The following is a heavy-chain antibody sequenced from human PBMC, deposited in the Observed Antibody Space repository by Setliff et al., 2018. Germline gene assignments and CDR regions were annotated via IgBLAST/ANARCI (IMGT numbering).Heavy chain of an antibody. V-gene: IGHV4-61*09. D-gene: IGHD3-3*01. J-gene: IGHJ4*02. CDR2: IYTSWST. CDR1: GDSISSRTYY. Sequence: PSETLSLTCTVSGDSISSRTYYWSWIRQPAGKGLEWIGHIYTSWSTIYNPSLKSRLTISLDTSKNQFSLTLSSVTAADTAVYYCARVPRLEWLLPTFDSWGQGTLVTVSS. CDR3: ARVPRLEWLLPTFDS.